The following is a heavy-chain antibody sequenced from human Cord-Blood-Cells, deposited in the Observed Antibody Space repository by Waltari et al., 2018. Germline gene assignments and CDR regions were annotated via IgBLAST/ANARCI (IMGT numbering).Heavy chain of an antibody. CDR1: GYTFNSYD. J-gene: IGHJ3*02. V-gene: IGHV1-8*03. Sequence: QVQLVQSGAEVKKPGDSVKVSCNASGYTFNSYDTNWVRQATGQGLEWMGWMNPNSGNTGYAQKFQGRVTITRNTSISTAYMELSSLRSEDTAVYYCARGSAGYDAFDIWDQGTMVTVSS. CDR3: ARGSAGYDAFDI. D-gene: IGHD6-13*01. CDR2: MNPNSGNT.